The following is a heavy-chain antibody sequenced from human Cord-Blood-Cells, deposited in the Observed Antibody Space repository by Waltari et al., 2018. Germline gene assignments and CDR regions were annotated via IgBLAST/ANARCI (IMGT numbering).Heavy chain of an antibody. CDR1: GGSFSGYY. CDR2: INHSGST. D-gene: IGHD3-10*01. J-gene: IGHJ4*02. Sequence: QLQLQQWGAGRLKPSETLSLTCASYGGSFSGYYWSWIRKPPGKGLEWIGEINHSGSTNYDPSLKSRVTISVDTSKNQFSLKLSSVTAADTAVYYCARGLYYYGSGSYNYWGQGTLVTVSS. CDR3: ARGLYYYGSGSYNY. V-gene: IGHV4-34*01.